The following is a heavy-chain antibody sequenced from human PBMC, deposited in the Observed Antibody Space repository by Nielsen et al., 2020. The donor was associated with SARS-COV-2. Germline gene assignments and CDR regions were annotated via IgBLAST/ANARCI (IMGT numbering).Heavy chain of an antibody. CDR3: ARETEDYRSSWFDF. CDR2: VLYDGTTK. CDR1: GFTFNTYA. Sequence: GGSLRLSCAASGFTFNTYALHWVRQAPGKGLEWVALVLYDGTTKYNADSVKGRFTISRDNSKNTLYLQMNSLRATDTAVYYCARETEDYRSSWFDFWGQGTLVTVSS. D-gene: IGHD6-13*01. J-gene: IGHJ5*01. V-gene: IGHV3-30*04.